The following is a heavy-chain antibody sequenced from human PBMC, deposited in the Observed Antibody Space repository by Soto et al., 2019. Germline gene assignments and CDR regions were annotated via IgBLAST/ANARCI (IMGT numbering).Heavy chain of an antibody. J-gene: IGHJ4*02. Sequence: QLQLQESGPGLVKPSETLSLTCTVSGGSISSSSYYWGWIRQPPGKGLEWIGSIYYSGSTYYNPSLKSRVTISVDTSKNQFSLKLSSVTAADTAVYYCARGDYDYVWGSYRYLRTHFDYWGQGTLVTVSS. V-gene: IGHV4-39*01. D-gene: IGHD3-16*02. CDR2: IYYSGST. CDR3: ARGDYDYVWGSYRYLRTHFDY. CDR1: GGSISSSSYY.